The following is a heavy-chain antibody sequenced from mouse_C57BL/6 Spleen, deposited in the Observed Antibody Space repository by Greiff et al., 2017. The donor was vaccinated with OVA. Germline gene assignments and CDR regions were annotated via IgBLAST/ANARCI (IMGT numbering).Heavy chain of an antibody. V-gene: IGHV1-69*01. CDR3: ARLLGDY. D-gene: IGHD1-1*01. Sequence: VQLQQSGAELVKPGASVKISCKASGYTFTSYWMHWVKQRPGQGLEWIGEIDPSDSYTNYNQKFKGKSTLTVDKSSSTAYMQLSSLTSEDSAVYYCARLLGDYWGQGTTLTVSS. CDR1: GYTFTSYW. CDR2: IDPSDSYT. J-gene: IGHJ2*01.